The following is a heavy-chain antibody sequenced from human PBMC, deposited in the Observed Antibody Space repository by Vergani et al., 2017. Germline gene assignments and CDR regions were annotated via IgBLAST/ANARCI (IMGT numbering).Heavy chain of an antibody. CDR3: ARVDGYASGTGVLDY. CDR2: IYYSGST. D-gene: IGHD5-24*01. V-gene: IGHV4-31*03. Sequence: QVQLQESGPGLVKPSQTLSLTCTVSGGSISSGGYYWSWISQHPGKGLEWIGYIYYSGSTYYNPSLKSRVTISVDTSKNQFSLKLSSVTAADTAVYYCARVDGYASGTGVLDYWGQGTLVTVSS. CDR1: GGSISSGGYY. J-gene: IGHJ4*02.